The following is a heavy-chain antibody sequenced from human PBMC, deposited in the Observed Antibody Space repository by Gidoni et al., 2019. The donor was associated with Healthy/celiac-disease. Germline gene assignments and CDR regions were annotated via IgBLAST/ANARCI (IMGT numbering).Heavy chain of an antibody. Sequence: EGKLLESGGGWGQPGGSRRLTGADTGVTCSSDARSGVRQAPGKGLGWVSVFSGSGVSPYFADSVTGRFTISSDNSTHTLSLQMNSLRAEDTAVYSCAKAPTPLASAGGGVRYFALWGRGTLVTVSS. J-gene: IGHJ2*01. D-gene: IGHD2-15*01. CDR1: GVTCSSDA. CDR3: AKAPTPLASAGGGVRYFAL. CDR2: FSGSGVSP. V-gene: IGHV3-23*01.